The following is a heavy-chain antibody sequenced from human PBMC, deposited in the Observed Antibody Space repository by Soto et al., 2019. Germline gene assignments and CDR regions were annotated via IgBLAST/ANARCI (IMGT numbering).Heavy chain of an antibody. CDR2: IPQDGVDG. J-gene: IGHJ6*02. CDR1: GLIFSIYS. D-gene: IGHD2-21*02. CDR3: ARDHLILPAHDFFYGSDV. Sequence: VGSLRLAYEVAGLIFSIYSMSWVRQTPGKGLEWVAKIPQDGVDGHYADAVKGRFTISRDNGKNSLYLQMNNLRAEDTAVYYCARDHLILPAHDFFYGSDVWGRGATVTVSS. V-gene: IGHV3-7*03.